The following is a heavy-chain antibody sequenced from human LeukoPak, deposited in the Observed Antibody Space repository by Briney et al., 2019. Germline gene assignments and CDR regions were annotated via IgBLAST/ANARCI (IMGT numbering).Heavy chain of an antibody. CDR2: ISSRSSYI. V-gene: IGHV3-21*01. CDR1: GFTFSSYS. D-gene: IGHD2-15*01. J-gene: IGHJ4*02. Sequence: PGGSLRLSCAASGFTFSSYSMNWVRQAPGKGLEWVSSISSRSSYIYYADSVKGRFTISRDNAKNSMYLQMNSLRAEDTAVYYCARDDVVRSDYWGQGTPVTVSS. CDR3: ARDDVVRSDY.